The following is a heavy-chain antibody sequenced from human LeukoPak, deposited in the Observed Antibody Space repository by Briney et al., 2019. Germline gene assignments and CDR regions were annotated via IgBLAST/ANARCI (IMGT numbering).Heavy chain of an antibody. CDR2: IASSTDGGTT. Sequence: GGSLRLSCAASGPTFRNAFMNWVRQAPGKGLYLVVRIASSTDGGTTDYAAPVKGRFTMSRDDSKNTLYLQMNNVKTEDTGVYYCTTSPGITVFGVVTDYWGQGTLVIVSS. D-gene: IGHD3-3*01. CDR3: TTSPGITVFGVVTDY. CDR1: GPTFRNAF. J-gene: IGHJ4*02. V-gene: IGHV3-15*04.